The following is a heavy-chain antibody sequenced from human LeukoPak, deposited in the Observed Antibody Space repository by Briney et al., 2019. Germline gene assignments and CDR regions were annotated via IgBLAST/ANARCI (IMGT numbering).Heavy chain of an antibody. J-gene: IGHJ4*02. Sequence: GGSLRLSCAASGFSFSDYYMSWIRQAPGKGLEWVSYISSSGGTIYYADSVRGRFTISRDDAKNSLYLQMDSLRAEDTDVYYCARGDRIQLWGYWGQGTLVTVSS. V-gene: IGHV3-11*04. D-gene: IGHD5-18*01. CDR1: GFSFSDYY. CDR3: ARGDRIQLWGY. CDR2: ISSSGGTI.